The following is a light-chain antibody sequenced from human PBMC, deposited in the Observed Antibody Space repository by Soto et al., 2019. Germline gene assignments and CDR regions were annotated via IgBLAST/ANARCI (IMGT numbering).Light chain of an antibody. Sequence: EIVLTQSPGTLSLSPGERATLSCRASQSVSSSYLAWYQQKPGQAPRLLIYGASSRATGIPARFSGSGSGTDFTLTISRLEPEDFAVYYCQQYGSSPRTFGPGTKVEI. CDR1: QSVSSSY. V-gene: IGKV3-20*01. CDR2: GAS. J-gene: IGKJ1*01. CDR3: QQYGSSPRT.